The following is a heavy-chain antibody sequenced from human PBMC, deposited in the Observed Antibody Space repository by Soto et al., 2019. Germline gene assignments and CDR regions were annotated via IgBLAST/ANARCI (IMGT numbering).Heavy chain of an antibody. CDR2: ISYDGSKK. V-gene: IGHV3-30*18. CDR1: GFTFSSYG. Sequence: QVQLVESGGGVVQPGRSLRLTCAASGFTFSSYGMHWVRQAPGKGLEWVAVISYDGSKKYYADSVKGRFTISRDNSKNTLYLQMNSLRAEDTAVYYCAKDPTYYDSSGYPRVWGQGTLVTVSS. J-gene: IGHJ4*02. D-gene: IGHD3-22*01. CDR3: AKDPTYYDSSGYPRV.